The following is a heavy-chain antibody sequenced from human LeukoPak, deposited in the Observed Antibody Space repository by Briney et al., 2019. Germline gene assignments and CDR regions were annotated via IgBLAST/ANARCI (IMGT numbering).Heavy chain of an antibody. J-gene: IGHJ4*02. CDR2: ISSGSRYI. V-gene: IGHV3-21*01. CDR3: ARARPIDY. D-gene: IGHD6-6*01. Sequence: GGSLRLSCAASGFTFSTYSMNWVRQAPGKGLEWVSYISSGSRYIYYADSLKGRLTISRDDAENSLYLQMNNLGADDTAVYYCARARPIDYWGQGALVTVSS. CDR1: GFTFSTYS.